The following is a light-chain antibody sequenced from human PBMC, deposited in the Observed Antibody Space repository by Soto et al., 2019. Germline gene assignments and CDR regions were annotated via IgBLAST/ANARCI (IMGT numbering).Light chain of an antibody. V-gene: IGLV1-40*01. CDR1: TSNIGDYD. CDR3: QAYDRSQSGSV. CDR2: GNN. Sequence: QSVLTQPPSVSGAPGQRVTISCAGSTSNIGDYDVHWYQQLPGTAPKLLIYGNNNRPSGVPDRFSGSKSGTSVSLAITGLQAEDEADYYCQAYDRSQSGSVFGGGTKLTVL. J-gene: IGLJ3*02.